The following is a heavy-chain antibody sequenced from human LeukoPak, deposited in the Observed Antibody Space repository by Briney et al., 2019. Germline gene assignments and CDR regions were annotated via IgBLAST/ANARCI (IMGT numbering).Heavy chain of an antibody. J-gene: IGHJ5*02. CDR3: AKERNDYGDYVVNYNWFDP. CDR1: GFTFSSYA. CDR2: ISGSGGST. D-gene: IGHD4-17*01. V-gene: IGHV3-23*01. Sequence: PGGSLRLSCAASGFTFSSYAMSWVRQAPGKGLEWVSAISGSGGSTYYADSVKGRFTISRDNSKNTLYQQMNSLRAEDTAVYYCAKERNDYGDYVVNYNWFDPWGQGTLVTVSS.